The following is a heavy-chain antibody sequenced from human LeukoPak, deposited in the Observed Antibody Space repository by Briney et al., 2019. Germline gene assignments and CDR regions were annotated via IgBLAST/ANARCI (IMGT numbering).Heavy chain of an antibody. CDR1: GFTVSSNY. J-gene: IGHJ4*02. D-gene: IGHD3-16*01. CDR2: IYSGGST. Sequence: GGSLRLSCAASGFTVSSNYMSWVRQAPGKGLEWVSVIYSGGSTYYADSVKGRFTISRDNSNNTLYLQMNSLRPADTAVYYCARLDYDYVWGSLDYWGQGTLVTVSS. CDR3: ARLDYDYVWGSLDY. V-gene: IGHV3-66*02.